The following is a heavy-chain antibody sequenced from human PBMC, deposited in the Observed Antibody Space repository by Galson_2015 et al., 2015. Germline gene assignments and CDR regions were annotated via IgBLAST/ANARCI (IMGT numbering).Heavy chain of an antibody. D-gene: IGHD4-23*01. CDR3: ATSADDNGGITGFDY. Sequence: SLRLSCAASGFTFSSYGMSWVRQAPGKGLEWVSSISGTGGNTYFADSVKGRFTISRDISKSTLYLQMNSLRAEDTAVYYCATSADDNGGITGFDYWGQGTLVTVSS. J-gene: IGHJ4*02. CDR1: GFTFSSYG. V-gene: IGHV3-23*01. CDR2: ISGTGGNT.